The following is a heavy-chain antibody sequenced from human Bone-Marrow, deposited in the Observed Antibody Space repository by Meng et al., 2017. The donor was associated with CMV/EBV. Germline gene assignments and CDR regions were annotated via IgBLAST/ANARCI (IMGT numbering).Heavy chain of an antibody. J-gene: IGHJ4*02. CDR1: GGSISSYY. D-gene: IGHD6-13*01. CDR3: ARARSLVLPPYYFDY. CDR2: IYYSGST. V-gene: IGHV4-59*01. Sequence: SETLSLTCTVSGGSISSYYWSWIRQPPGKGLEWIGYIYYSGSTNYNPSLKSRVTISVDTSKNQFSLKLSSVTAADPAVYYCARARSLVLPPYYFDYWGQGTLVTVSS.